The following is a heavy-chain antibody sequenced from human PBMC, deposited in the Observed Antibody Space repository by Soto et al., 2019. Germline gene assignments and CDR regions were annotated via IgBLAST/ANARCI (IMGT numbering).Heavy chain of an antibody. CDR1: GFTFSSYG. CDR3: AKGHYDILTGVADAFDI. D-gene: IGHD3-9*01. J-gene: IGHJ3*02. Sequence: VQLVESGGGVVQPGRSLRLSCAASGFTFSSYGMHWVRQAPGKGLEWVAVISYDGSNKYYADSVKGRFTISRDNSKNTLYLQMNSLRAEDTAVYYCAKGHYDILTGVADAFDIWGQGTMVTVSS. V-gene: IGHV3-30*18. CDR2: ISYDGSNK.